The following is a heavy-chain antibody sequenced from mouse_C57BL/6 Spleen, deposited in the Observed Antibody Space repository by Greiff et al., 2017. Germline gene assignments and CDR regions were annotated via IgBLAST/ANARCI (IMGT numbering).Heavy chain of an antibody. CDR2: IYPGDGDT. Sequence: QVQLQQPGAELVKPGASVKMSCKASGYAFSSSWMNWVKQRPGKGLEWIGRIYPGDGDTNYNGKFKGKATLTADKSSSTAYMQLSSLTSEDSAVYFCARYGIIYYGNYELAYWGQGTLVTVSA. CDR1: GYAFSSSW. CDR3: ARYGIIYYGNYELAY. J-gene: IGHJ3*01. V-gene: IGHV1-82*01. D-gene: IGHD2-1*01.